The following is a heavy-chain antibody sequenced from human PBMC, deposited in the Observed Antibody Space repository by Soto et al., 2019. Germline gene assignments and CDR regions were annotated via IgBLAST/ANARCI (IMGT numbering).Heavy chain of an antibody. V-gene: IGHV1-69*01. Sequence: QVQLVHPGAEVKKPGSSVKVSCKASGVTFSSETISWVRQAPGQGLEWVEGIIPLFGTANYAQKFQGRVTITADESTSTLYIELSSLRSDYTSVYYSATELVDNPASPMDPWGQGTLVTVSS. CDR2: IIPLFGTA. CDR3: ATELVDNPASPMDP. D-gene: IGHD1-20*01. CDR1: GVTFSSET. J-gene: IGHJ5*02.